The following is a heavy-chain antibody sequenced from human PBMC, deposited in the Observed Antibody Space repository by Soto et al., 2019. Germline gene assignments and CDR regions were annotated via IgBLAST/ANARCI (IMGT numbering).Heavy chain of an antibody. Sequence: QVQLVQSGAEVKKPGSSVKVSCKASGGTFSSYTISWVRQAPGQGLEWMGRIIPILGIANYAQKFQGRVTFTADKSTSTAYMELSSLRSEDTAVYYCAYSSSWYYYYGMDVWGQGTTVTVSS. CDR2: IIPILGIA. CDR3: AYSSSWYYYYGMDV. D-gene: IGHD6-13*01. CDR1: GGTFSSYT. J-gene: IGHJ6*02. V-gene: IGHV1-69*02.